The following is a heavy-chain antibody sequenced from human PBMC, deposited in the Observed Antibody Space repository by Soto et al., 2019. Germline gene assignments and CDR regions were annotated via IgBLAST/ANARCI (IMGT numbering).Heavy chain of an antibody. V-gene: IGHV4-31*03. J-gene: IGHJ4*02. D-gene: IGHD2-15*01. CDR1: GASINSGGFY. CDR2: IYYSGRT. Sequence: QVQLQESGPGLVKPSQTLSLTCTVSGASINSGGFYWSWIRQHPGKGLEWIGCIYYSGRTYYDSSLKSRVTISVDTSKNQFSLNLSAVTAADTAVYFCARDSGGYPQDNPRLDYWGQGTLVTVSS. CDR3: ARDSGGYPQDNPRLDY.